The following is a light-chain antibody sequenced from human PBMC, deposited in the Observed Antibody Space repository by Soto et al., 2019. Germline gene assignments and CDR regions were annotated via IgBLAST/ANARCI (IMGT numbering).Light chain of an antibody. V-gene: IGKV3-15*01. Sequence: EIVMTQSPATLSVSPGERATLSCRVSQSVSSNLAWYQQKPGQAPRLLIYGASTRATGIPARFSGSGSGTAFTLTISSLQSEDFAVYYCQQYNNWPRDTFGQGTKLEIK. CDR3: QQYNNWPRDT. J-gene: IGKJ2*01. CDR2: GAS. CDR1: QSVSSN.